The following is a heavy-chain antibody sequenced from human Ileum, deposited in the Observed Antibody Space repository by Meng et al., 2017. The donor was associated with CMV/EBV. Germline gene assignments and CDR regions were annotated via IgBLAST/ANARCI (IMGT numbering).Heavy chain of an antibody. CDR3: ARAVGRGVISPPPDFDY. CDR1: LSSRGCY. D-gene: IGHD3-10*01. CDR2: VYYSGGT. Sequence: LSSRGCYWSWIRQSPGKGLQWLGYVYYSGGTNYNPSLKSRLTISLDTSKNQFSLRVTSVTVADTAVYYCARAVGRGVISPPPDFDYWGQGILVTVSS. J-gene: IGHJ4*02. V-gene: IGHV4-61*08.